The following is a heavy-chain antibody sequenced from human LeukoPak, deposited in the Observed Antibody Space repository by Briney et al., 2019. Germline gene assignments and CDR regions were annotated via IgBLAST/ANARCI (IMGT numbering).Heavy chain of an antibody. J-gene: IGHJ4*02. D-gene: IGHD3-3*01. V-gene: IGHV3-23*01. Sequence: GGSLRLSCAASGFTFSSYAMSWVRQAPGKGLEWVSAISGSGGSTYYADSVKGRFTISRDNSKNTLYLQMNSLRAEDTAVYYCAKDQDFWSGYTHFDYWGQGTLVTVSS. CDR3: AKDQDFWSGYTHFDY. CDR1: GFTFSSYA. CDR2: ISGSGGST.